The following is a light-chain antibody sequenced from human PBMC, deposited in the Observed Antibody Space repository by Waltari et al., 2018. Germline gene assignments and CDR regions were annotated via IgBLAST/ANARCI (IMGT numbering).Light chain of an antibody. CDR3: QQYSSWPPT. CDR1: QSVSST. J-gene: IGKJ3*01. Sequence: EIMMTQSPATLSVSPGERATLSCRASQSVSSTLSWHQQKPGQAPRLLIYGASSRATGVPARFSGSGSGTEFTLTISSLQSEDFAVYYCQQYSSWPPTFGPGTKVDIK. CDR2: GAS. V-gene: IGKV3-15*01.